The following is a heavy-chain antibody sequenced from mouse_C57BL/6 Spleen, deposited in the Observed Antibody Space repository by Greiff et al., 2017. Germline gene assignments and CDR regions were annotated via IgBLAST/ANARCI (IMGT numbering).Heavy chain of an antibody. D-gene: IGHD2-5*01. J-gene: IGHJ2*01. V-gene: IGHV5-9-1*02. Sequence: EVQLVESGEGLVKPGGSLKLSCAASGFTFSSYAMSWVRQTPEKRLEWVAYISSGGDYIYYADTVKGRFTISRDNARNTLYLLMSSLKSEDTAMYYCTSYYSNYGFDYWGQGTTLTVSS. CDR3: TSYYSNYGFDY. CDR2: ISSGGDYI. CDR1: GFTFSSYA.